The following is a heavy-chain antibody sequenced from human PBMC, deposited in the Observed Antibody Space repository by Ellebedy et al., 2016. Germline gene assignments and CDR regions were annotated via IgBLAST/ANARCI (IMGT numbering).Heavy chain of an antibody. CDR1: NGYVRSGLYY. CDR2: IYYTSRS. J-gene: IGHJ5*01. D-gene: IGHD5-24*01. CDR3: ARGPGGGDGYRFDF. Sequence: SETLSLTCAVPNGYVRSGLYYWGWIRLPPGKGLEWLGSIYYTSRSNYNPSLISRVTMSLDMPKNQLTLKLTSVTPADSAFYYCARGPGGGDGYRFDFWGQGALVTVSS. V-gene: IGHV4-61*01.